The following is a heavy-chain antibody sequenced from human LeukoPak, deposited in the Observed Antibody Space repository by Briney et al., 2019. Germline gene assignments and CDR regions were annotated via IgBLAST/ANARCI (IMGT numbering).Heavy chain of an antibody. Sequence: SETLSLTCTVSGGSISSSSYYWGWIRQPPGKGLEWIGSIYYSGSTYYNPSLKSRVTISVDTSKNQFSLKLSSVTAADTAVYYCAEDYYDSSGWGSNWFDPWGQGTLVAVSS. CDR1: GGSISSSSYY. V-gene: IGHV4-39*07. D-gene: IGHD3-22*01. J-gene: IGHJ5*02. CDR2: IYYSGST. CDR3: AEDYYDSSGWGSNWFDP.